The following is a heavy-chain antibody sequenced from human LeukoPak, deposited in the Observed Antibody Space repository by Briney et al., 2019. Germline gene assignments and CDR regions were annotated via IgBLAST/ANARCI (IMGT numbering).Heavy chain of an antibody. CDR1: GFTFSNAW. Sequence: PGGSLRLSCAASGFTFSNAWMSWVRQAPGKGLEWVGRIKSKTDGGTTDYAATVKGRFTISRDDSKNTLYLQMNSLKTEDTAVYYCTTSLGYCSGGSCYPPDWGQGTLVTVSS. D-gene: IGHD2-15*01. J-gene: IGHJ4*02. V-gene: IGHV3-15*01. CDR3: TTSLGYCSGGSCYPPD. CDR2: IKSKTDGGTT.